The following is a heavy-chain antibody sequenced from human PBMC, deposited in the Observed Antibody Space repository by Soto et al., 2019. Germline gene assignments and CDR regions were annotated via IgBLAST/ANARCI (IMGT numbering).Heavy chain of an antibody. V-gene: IGHV3-74*01. CDR2: IRSGVSGT. CDR3: GRVDWNTLGD. CDR1: GLTFSDYW. J-gene: IGHJ4*02. D-gene: IGHD1-1*01. Sequence: EVRLVESGGGLVQPGGSLRLSCVASGLTFSDYWIHWVRQAPGKGLMWVSGIRSGVSGTAYADSVKGRFTISRDTAKNTVYLQMNNLRAEDTAVYYCGRVDWNTLGDWGQGTLVTVSS.